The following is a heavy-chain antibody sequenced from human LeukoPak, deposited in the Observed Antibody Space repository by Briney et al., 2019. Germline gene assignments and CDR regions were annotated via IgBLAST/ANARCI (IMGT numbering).Heavy chain of an antibody. Sequence: GGSLRLSCAASGFTFSSYWMHWVRQAPGKGLVWVSRINSDGSSTSYADSVKGRFTISRDNAKNTLYLQMNSLRAEDTAVYYCTRVDLGYVRSFDVWGQGTTVTVSS. CDR3: TRVDLGYVRSFDV. D-gene: IGHD5-12*01. J-gene: IGHJ6*02. CDR1: GFTFSSYW. V-gene: IGHV3-74*01. CDR2: INSDGSST.